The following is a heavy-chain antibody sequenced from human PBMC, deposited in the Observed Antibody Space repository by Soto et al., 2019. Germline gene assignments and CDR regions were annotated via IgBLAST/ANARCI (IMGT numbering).Heavy chain of an antibody. Sequence: PGESLKISCAASGFTFSSYGMHWVRQAPGKGLEWVAVISYDGSNKYYADSVKGRFTISRDNSKNTLYLQMNSLRAEDTAVYYCAKDVAHSSKSHRHGTFDYWGQGTLVTVSS. CDR3: AKDVAHSSKSHRHGTFDY. D-gene: IGHD6-6*01. J-gene: IGHJ4*02. V-gene: IGHV3-30*18. CDR1: GFTFSSYG. CDR2: ISYDGSNK.